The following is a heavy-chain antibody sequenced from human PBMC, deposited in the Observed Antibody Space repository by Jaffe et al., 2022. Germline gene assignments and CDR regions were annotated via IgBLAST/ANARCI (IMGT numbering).Heavy chain of an antibody. D-gene: IGHD3-16*02. V-gene: IGHV4-61*02. CDR1: GGSISSGSYY. Sequence: QVQLQESGPGLVKPSQTLSLTCTVSGGSISSGSYYWSWIRQPAGKGLEWIGRIYTSGSTNYNPSLKSRVTISVDTSKNQFSLKLSSVTAADTAVYYCARDRPQLMIHYVWGSYRSQTPNAFDIWGQGTMVTVSS. CDR2: IYTSGST. CDR3: ARDRPQLMIHYVWGSYRSQTPNAFDI. J-gene: IGHJ3*02.